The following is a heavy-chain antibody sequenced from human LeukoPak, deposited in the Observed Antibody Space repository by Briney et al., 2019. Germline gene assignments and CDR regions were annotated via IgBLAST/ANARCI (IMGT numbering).Heavy chain of an antibody. CDR3: ARGGRAYAIDI. D-gene: IGHD3-16*01. Sequence: SETLSLTCTVSGGSISSYYWSWIRQPPGKGLEWIGYIYYSGSTNYNPSLKSRVTISVDTSKNQFSLRLSSVTAADTAVYYCARGGRAYAIDIWGQGTMVTVSS. J-gene: IGHJ3*02. V-gene: IGHV4-59*01. CDR2: IYYSGST. CDR1: GGSISSYY.